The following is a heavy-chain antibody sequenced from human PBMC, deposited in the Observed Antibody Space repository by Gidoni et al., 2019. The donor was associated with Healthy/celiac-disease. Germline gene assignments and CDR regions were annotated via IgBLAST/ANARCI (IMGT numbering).Heavy chain of an antibody. CDR1: AFTFRSYG. CDR2: ISYDGSNK. CDR3: ARDPHSSGMVENAFDI. D-gene: IGHD6-19*01. V-gene: IGHV3-30*03. J-gene: IGHJ3*02. Sequence: QVQLVESGGGVVQPGRSLRLSCAASAFTFRSYGMHWVRQAPGKGLEWVAVISYDGSNKYYADSVKGRFTISRDNSKNTLYLQMNSLRAEDTAVYYCARDPHSSGMVENAFDIWGQGTMVTVSS.